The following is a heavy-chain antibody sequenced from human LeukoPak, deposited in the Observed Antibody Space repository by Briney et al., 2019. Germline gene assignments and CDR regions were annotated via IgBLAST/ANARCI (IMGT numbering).Heavy chain of an antibody. J-gene: IGHJ4*02. V-gene: IGHV3-53*05. Sequence: GGSLRLSCAATGLSVSSNFMSWVRQAPGKGLEWVSAIGTAGDTYYPGSVKGRFTISRDNSKNTVDLQMDSLRAEDTAVYYCAKAGSGWYAPYWGQGTLVTVS. CDR3: AKAGSGWYAPY. CDR2: IGTAGDT. CDR1: GLSVSSNF. D-gene: IGHD6-19*01.